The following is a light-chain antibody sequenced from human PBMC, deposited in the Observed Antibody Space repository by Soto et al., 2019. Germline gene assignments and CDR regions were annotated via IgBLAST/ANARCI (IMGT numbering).Light chain of an antibody. CDR2: GAS. Sequence: EIVMTQSPATLSVSPGERATLSCRASQSVSSNLAWYQQKPGQAPRLVIYGASSRATGIPDRFSGSGSGTDFTLTISRLEPEDFAVYYCQQYHNWPWTFGQGTKVDIK. CDR3: QQYHNWPWT. J-gene: IGKJ1*01. CDR1: QSVSSN. V-gene: IGKV3D-15*01.